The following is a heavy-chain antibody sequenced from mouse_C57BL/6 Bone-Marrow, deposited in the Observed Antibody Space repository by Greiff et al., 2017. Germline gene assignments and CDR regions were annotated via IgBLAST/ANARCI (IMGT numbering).Heavy chain of an antibody. D-gene: IGHD1-1*02. CDR1: GYTFTSYW. Sequence: QVQLKQSGTVLARPGASVKLSCKASGYTFTSYWMHWVKQRPGQGLEWIGEIDPSDSYTNYNQKFKGKSTLTVDKSSSPAYMQLSSLTSEDSAVYYCARDGLSYWGQGTSVTVSS. CDR3: ARDGLSY. J-gene: IGHJ4*01. V-gene: IGHV1-69*01. CDR2: IDPSDSYT.